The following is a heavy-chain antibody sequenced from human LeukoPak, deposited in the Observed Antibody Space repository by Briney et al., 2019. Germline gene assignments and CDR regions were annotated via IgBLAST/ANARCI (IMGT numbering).Heavy chain of an antibody. CDR2: TKQDGSEK. CDR3: ARVSVTSGGDFDY. CDR1: GFTFSSYW. V-gene: IGHV3-7*01. D-gene: IGHD4-17*01. J-gene: IGHJ4*02. Sequence: PGGSLRLSCAASGFTFSSYWLTWVRQAPGKGLEWVANTKQDGSEKFYVDSVKGRFTISRDNAKNTLYLQMNSLRAEDTAVYYCARVSVTSGGDFDYWGQGTVVTVSS.